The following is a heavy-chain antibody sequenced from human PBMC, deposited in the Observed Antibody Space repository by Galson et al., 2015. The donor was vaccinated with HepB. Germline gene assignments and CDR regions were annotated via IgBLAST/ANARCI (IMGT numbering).Heavy chain of an antibody. CDR2: ISYDGSNK. J-gene: IGHJ4*02. CDR3: AITRWELRNY. CDR1: GFTFSSYA. D-gene: IGHD1-26*01. V-gene: IGHV3-30*04. Sequence: SLRLSCAASGFTFSSYAMHWVRQAPGKGLEWVAVISYDGSNKYYADSVKGRFTISRDNSKNTLYLQMNSLRAEDTAVYYCAITRWELRNYWGQGTLVTVSS.